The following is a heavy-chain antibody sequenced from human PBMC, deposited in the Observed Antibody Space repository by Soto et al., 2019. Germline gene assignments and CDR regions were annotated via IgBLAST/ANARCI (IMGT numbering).Heavy chain of an antibody. D-gene: IGHD4-17*01. CDR1: GFTFSSYA. Sequence: EVQLLESGGGLVQPGGSLRLSCAASGFTFSSYAMSWVRQAPGKGLEWVSAISGSGGSTYYADSVKGRFTISRDNSKNTLYLQMNSLRAEDTAVYYCAKASTYNGDYFFRAFDIWGQGTMVTVSS. CDR2: ISGSGGST. V-gene: IGHV3-23*01. CDR3: AKASTYNGDYFFRAFDI. J-gene: IGHJ3*02.